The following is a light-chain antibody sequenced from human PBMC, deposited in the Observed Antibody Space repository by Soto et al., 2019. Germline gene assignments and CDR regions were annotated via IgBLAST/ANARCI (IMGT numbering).Light chain of an antibody. Sequence: QSALTQPASVSGSPGQWITISCTGSSCDVGAYNYVSWYQQHPGKAPRLMIYEVTNRPSGVSNRFSGSKSGNTASLTISGLRAEDEADYYCSSYTSGSTLVVFGGGTKLTVL. J-gene: IGLJ2*01. CDR3: SSYTSGSTLVV. CDR2: EVT. V-gene: IGLV2-14*01. CDR1: SCDVGAYNY.